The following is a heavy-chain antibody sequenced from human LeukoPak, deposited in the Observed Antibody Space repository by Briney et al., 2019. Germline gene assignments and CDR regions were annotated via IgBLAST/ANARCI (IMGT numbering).Heavy chain of an antibody. D-gene: IGHD5-12*01. CDR1: GYTFTNYY. CDR3: ARDRYSGYVSRFDY. Sequence: ASVKVSCKASGYTFTNYYMHWVRQAPGQGLEWMGLINPTGISTNYAQKFRGRVTMTTDTSTSTAYMELRSLRSDDTAVYYCARDRYSGYVSRFDYWGQGTLVTVSS. CDR2: INPTGIST. J-gene: IGHJ4*02. V-gene: IGHV1-46*01.